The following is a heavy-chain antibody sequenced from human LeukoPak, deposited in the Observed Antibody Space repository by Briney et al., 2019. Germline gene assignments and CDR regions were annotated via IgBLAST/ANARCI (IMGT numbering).Heavy chain of an antibody. CDR2: ICTSISYI. CDR1: GFTFSNYG. Sequence: GGSLRLSCVAPGFTFSNYGMDWVRQAPGKGLEWVASICTSISYIFYADSVKGRFTISRDKTKKSMYLQIKTLRAENTAVYFCVRNRYGYGSGGYAPEHFHHWGQGTLVTVSS. V-gene: IGHV3-21*01. CDR3: VRNRYGYGSGGYAPEHFHH. D-gene: IGHD2-15*01. J-gene: IGHJ1*01.